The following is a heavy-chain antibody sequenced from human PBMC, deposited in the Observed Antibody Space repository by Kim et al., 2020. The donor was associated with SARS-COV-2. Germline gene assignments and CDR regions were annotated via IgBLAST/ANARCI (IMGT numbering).Heavy chain of an antibody. Sequence: AQNFQGRVTIPADHSTSTVYMELTNLKSEDTAIYYCATRLTTVTTSYWFDYWGQGTLVTVSS. V-gene: IGHV1-69*01. CDR3: ATRLTTVTTSYWFDY. J-gene: IGHJ5*01. D-gene: IGHD4-17*01.